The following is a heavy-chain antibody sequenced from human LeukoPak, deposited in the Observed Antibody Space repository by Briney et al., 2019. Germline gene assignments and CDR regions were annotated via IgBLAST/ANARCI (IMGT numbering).Heavy chain of an antibody. D-gene: IGHD1-1*01. J-gene: IGHJ6*03. Sequence: GGSLRLSCAASGFTFSSYAMHWVRQAPGKGLEWVAVISYDGSNKYYADSVKGRFTISRDNSKNTLYLQMNSLRAEDTALYYCARHNYPSYYYYIDVWGKGTTVTVSS. V-gene: IGHV3-30*04. CDR2: ISYDGSNK. CDR1: GFTFSSYA. CDR3: ARHNYPSYYYYIDV.